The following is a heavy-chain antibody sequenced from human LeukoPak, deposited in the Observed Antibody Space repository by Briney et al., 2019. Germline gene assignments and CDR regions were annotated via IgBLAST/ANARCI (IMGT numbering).Heavy chain of an antibody. CDR1: GFTFSDYY. D-gene: IGHD2-2*01. V-gene: IGHV3-7*01. Sequence: PGGSLRLSCAASGFTFSDYYMSWIRQAPGKGLEWVANIKQDGSEKYYVDSVKGRFTISRDNAKNSLYLQMNSLRAEDTAVYYCARVVVVPAAWDYWGQGTLVTVSS. J-gene: IGHJ4*02. CDR3: ARVVVVPAAWDY. CDR2: IKQDGSEK.